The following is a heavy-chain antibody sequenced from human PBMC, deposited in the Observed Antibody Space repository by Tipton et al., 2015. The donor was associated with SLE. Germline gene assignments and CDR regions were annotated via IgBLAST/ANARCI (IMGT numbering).Heavy chain of an antibody. CDR2: ISGSGGST. CDR1: GFTFSSYA. CDR3: AKDEYYYDSSGYCY. V-gene: IGHV3-23*01. Sequence: SLRLSCAASGFTFSSYAMSWVRQAPGKGLEWVSAISGSGGSTYYAGSVKGRFTISRDNSKNTLYLQMNSLRAEDTAVYYCAKDEYYYDSSGYCYWGQGTLVTVSS. D-gene: IGHD3-22*01. J-gene: IGHJ4*02.